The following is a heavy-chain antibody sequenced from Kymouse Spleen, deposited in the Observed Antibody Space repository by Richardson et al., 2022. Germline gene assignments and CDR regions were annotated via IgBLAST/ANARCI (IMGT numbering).Heavy chain of an antibody. CDR2: IGTAGDT. Sequence: EVQLVESGGGLVQPGGSLRLSCAASGFTFSSYDMHWVRQATGKGLEWVSAIGTAGDTYYPGSVKGRFTISRENAKNSLYLQMNSLRAGDTAVYYCARGDWDTFYYFDYWGQGTLVTVSS. J-gene: IGHJ4*02. V-gene: IGHV3-13*01. D-gene: IGHD3-9*01,IGHD7-27*02. CDR1: GFTFSSYD. CDR3: ARGDWDTFYYFDY.